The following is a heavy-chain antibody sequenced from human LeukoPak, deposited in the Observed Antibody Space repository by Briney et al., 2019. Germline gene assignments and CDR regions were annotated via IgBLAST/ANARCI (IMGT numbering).Heavy chain of an antibody. V-gene: IGHV3-23*01. CDR3: AKGSAMDA. Sequence: PGGSLRLSCAASGFTFSTYAMSWVRQAPGKGLEWVSTICGSTGSTYYADSVKGRFAVSRDNFRTTLYLQMNSLRAEDTAIYYCAKGSAMDAWGQGTTVTVSS. CDR1: GFTFSTYA. CDR2: ICGSTGST. J-gene: IGHJ6*02.